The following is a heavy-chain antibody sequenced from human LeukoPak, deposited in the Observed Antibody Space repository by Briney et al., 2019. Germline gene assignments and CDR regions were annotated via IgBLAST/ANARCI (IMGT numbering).Heavy chain of an antibody. CDR3: ARGGDFWSGSLSWFDP. CDR1: GVSISSYY. Sequence: PSETLSFTCTVSGVSISSYYWSWIRKPPGKGLEWIGSLYHSGSTNYNPSLKSRVTISIDTSKNQFSLKLSSVTAADTALYYCARGGDFWSGSLSWFDPWGQGTLVTVSS. D-gene: IGHD3-3*01. J-gene: IGHJ5*02. CDR2: LYHSGST. V-gene: IGHV4-59*01.